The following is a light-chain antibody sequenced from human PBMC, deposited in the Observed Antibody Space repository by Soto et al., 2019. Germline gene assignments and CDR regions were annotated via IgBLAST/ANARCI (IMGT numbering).Light chain of an antibody. CDR1: QSVASSY. Sequence: EVVLTQSPGTLSLSPGERVTLSCRASQSVASSYLAWYQQKPGRAPRLLLYSASSRATGIPDRFSGSGSGTDFTLTISRLEPEDFAVYYCHQFGSLPETFGQGTNVE. J-gene: IGKJ1*01. V-gene: IGKV3-20*01. CDR2: SAS. CDR3: HQFGSLPET.